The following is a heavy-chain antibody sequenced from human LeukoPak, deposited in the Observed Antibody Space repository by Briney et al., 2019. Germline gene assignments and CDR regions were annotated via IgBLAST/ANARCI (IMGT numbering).Heavy chain of an antibody. J-gene: IGHJ3*02. D-gene: IGHD2-2*01. CDR1: GYSFTSSW. V-gene: IGHV5-51*01. CDR2: IYPGDSDT. Sequence: GESLKISCKGSGYSFTSSWIGWVRQMPGKGLEWMGIIYPGDSDTRYSPSFQGQVTISADKSISTAYLQRSSLKASDTAMYYCARKGCSSTSCFGAFDIWGQGTMVTVSS. CDR3: ARKGCSSTSCFGAFDI.